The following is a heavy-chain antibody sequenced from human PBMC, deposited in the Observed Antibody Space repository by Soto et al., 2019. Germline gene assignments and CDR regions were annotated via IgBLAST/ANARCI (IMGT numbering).Heavy chain of an antibody. Sequence: SETLSLTCTVSGGSISSYYWSWIRQPPGKGLEWIGYIYYSGSTNYNPSLKSRVTISVDTSKNQFSLKLSSVTAADTAVYYCARSLVGATFDYWGQGTLVTVSS. J-gene: IGHJ4*02. D-gene: IGHD1-26*01. CDR1: GGSISSYY. CDR2: IYYSGST. CDR3: ARSLVGATFDY. V-gene: IGHV4-59*08.